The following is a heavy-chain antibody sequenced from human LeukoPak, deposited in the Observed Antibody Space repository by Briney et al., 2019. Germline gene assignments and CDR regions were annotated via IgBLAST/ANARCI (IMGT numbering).Heavy chain of an antibody. Sequence: GGSLRLSCAASGFTFSSYAMSWVRQAPGKGLEWVSLIYSASTTYYADSVKGRFTISRDNSKNTLYLQMNSLRAEDTAVYYCARISENYYDATGYYFAYYFAYWGQGTLVTVPS. CDR1: GFTFSSYA. V-gene: IGHV3-66*01. CDR3: ARISENYYDATGYYFAYYFAY. J-gene: IGHJ4*02. CDR2: IYSASTT. D-gene: IGHD3-22*01.